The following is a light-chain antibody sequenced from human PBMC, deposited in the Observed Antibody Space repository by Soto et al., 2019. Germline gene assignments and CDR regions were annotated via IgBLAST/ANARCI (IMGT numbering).Light chain of an antibody. V-gene: IGLV2-14*01. CDR1: SSDVGGYDY. CDR3: SSYTSSINLRV. J-gene: IGLJ1*01. CDR2: DVS. Sequence: QSVLTQPASVSGSPGQSITISCTGTSSDVGGYDYVSWYQQHPGKAPKLMIYDVSNRPSGVSNRFSGSKSGNTASLTISGLQDEDEADYYCSSYTSSINLRVFGTGTKVTVL.